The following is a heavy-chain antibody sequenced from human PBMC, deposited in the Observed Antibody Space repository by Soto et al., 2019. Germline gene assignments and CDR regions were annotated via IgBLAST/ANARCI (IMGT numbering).Heavy chain of an antibody. Sequence: LGGSLRLSCAASVFTFSSYAMHWVRQAPGKGLEWVAVISYDGSNKYYADSVKGRFTISRDNSKNTLYLQMSSLREEDTALYYCAKDAVYKDGLWLMDSWGQGNLVTVSS. V-gene: IGHV3-30-3*01. J-gene: IGHJ5*02. CDR2: ISYDGSNK. CDR1: VFTFSSYA. D-gene: IGHD2-21*01. CDR3: AKDAVYKDGLWLMDS.